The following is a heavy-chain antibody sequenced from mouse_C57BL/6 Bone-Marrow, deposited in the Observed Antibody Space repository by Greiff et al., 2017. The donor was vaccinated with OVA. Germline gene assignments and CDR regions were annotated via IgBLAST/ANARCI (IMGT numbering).Heavy chain of an antibody. J-gene: IGHJ3*01. CDR1: GYTFTSYW. D-gene: IGHD3-2*02. CDR2: IDPSDSET. CDR3: ARDSSGYRFAY. V-gene: IGHV1-52*01. Sequence: QVQLQQPGAELVRPGSSVKLSCKASGYTFTSYWMHWVKQRPIQGLEWIGNIDPSDSETHYNQKFKDKATLTVDKSSSTAYMQLSSLTSEDSAVYYSARDSSGYRFAYWGQGTLVTVSA.